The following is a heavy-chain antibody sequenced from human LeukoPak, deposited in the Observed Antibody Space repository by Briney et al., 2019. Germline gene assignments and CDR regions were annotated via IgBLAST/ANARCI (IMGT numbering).Heavy chain of an antibody. D-gene: IGHD6-19*01. V-gene: IGHV3-48*04. Sequence: GGSLRLSCAASGFTFSSYGMSWVRQAPGKGLEWVSYISSSSSTIFYADSMKGRFTFSRDNAKNSLYLQMNSLRAEDTAVYYCARDGSSGWPLKGAFDMWGQGTMVTVS. CDR2: ISSSSSTI. CDR1: GFTFSSYG. CDR3: ARDGSSGWPLKGAFDM. J-gene: IGHJ3*02.